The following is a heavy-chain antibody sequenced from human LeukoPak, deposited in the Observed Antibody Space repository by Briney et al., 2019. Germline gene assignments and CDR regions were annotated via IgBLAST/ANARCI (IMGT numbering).Heavy chain of an antibody. D-gene: IGHD3-10*01. CDR3: ARATYGSGVDY. CDR2: IYYSGST. CDR1: GGSISSSSYY. V-gene: IGHV4-39*07. J-gene: IGHJ4*02. Sequence: SETLSLTCTVSGGSISSSSYYWGWIRQPPGKGLEWIGSIYYSGSTYYNPSLKSRVTISVDTSKNQFSLKLSSVTAADTAVSYCARATYGSGVDYWGQGTLVTVSS.